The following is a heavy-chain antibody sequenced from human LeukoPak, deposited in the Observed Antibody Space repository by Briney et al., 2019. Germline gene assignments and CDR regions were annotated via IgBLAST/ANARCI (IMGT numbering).Heavy chain of an antibody. Sequence: GRSLRLSCAASGFTFDDYAMHWVRQAPGKGLEWVSGISWNSGSIGYADSVKGRFTISRDNAKNSLYLQMNSLRAEDTALYYCAKDSGAYDSSGHVDYWGQGTLVTVSS. D-gene: IGHD3-22*01. CDR3: AKDSGAYDSSGHVDY. CDR2: ISWNSGSI. J-gene: IGHJ4*02. CDR1: GFTFDDYA. V-gene: IGHV3-9*01.